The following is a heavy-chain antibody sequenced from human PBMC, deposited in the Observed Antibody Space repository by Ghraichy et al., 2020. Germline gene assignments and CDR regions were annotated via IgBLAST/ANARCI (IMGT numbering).Heavy chain of an antibody. D-gene: IGHD3-10*01. CDR1: GFTFDDYA. Sequence: GESLNISCAASGFTFDDYAMHWVRQAPGKGLEWVSLISWDGSRPDYADSVKGRFTVSRDNSKNSLYLQMNSLRAEDTALYYCAKGRRYYGSGSFIFDYWGQGTLVTVSS. CDR3: AKGRRYYGSGSFIFDY. CDR2: ISWDGSRP. J-gene: IGHJ4*02. V-gene: IGHV3-43D*03.